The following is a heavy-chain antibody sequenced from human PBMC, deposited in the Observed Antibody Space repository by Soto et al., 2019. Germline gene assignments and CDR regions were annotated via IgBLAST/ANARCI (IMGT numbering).Heavy chain of an antibody. CDR1: GYTLTELS. V-gene: IGHV1-24*01. CDR3: ATANIVVVPAANIVWFDP. Sequence: ASVKVSCKVSGYTLTELSMHWVRQAPGKGLEWMGGFDPEDGETIYAQKFQGRVTMTEHTSTDTAYMELSSLRSEDTAVYYCATANIVVVPAANIVWFDPWGQGALVTVSS. D-gene: IGHD2-2*01. CDR2: FDPEDGET. J-gene: IGHJ5*02.